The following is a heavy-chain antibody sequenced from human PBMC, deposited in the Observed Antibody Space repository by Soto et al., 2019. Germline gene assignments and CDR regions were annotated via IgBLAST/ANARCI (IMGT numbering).Heavy chain of an antibody. D-gene: IGHD2-21*02. J-gene: IGHJ4*02. CDR2: IVVGRGNT. Sequence: QMQVVQSGPEVKKPGTSVKVSCKTSGFTFSNSAVQWVRQARGQRLEWVGWIVVGRGNTNYAQKFQERVTITREMSTNTAYMELSSLGSEDTAVYYCAAEVYSGGDCCHFDYWGQGTLVTVSS. V-gene: IGHV1-58*01. CDR3: AAEVYSGGDCCHFDY. CDR1: GFTFSNSA.